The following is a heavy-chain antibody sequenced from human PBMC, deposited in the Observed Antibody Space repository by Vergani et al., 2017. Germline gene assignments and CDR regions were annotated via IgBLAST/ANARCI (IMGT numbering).Heavy chain of an antibody. V-gene: IGHV3-7*01. CDR3: VRLPRGTGNVDL. Sequence: EVQLVESGGGLVQPGGSLRLSCAASGFSLSRFWMILVRQAPGKGLEGVAHISPDGSATSYVDSVKGRFTISRDNTKNSLSLQMSGMRVEDTAVYYCVRLPRGTGNVDLWGRGTLITVSS. J-gene: IGHJ2*01. D-gene: IGHD1-1*01. CDR1: GFSLSRFW. CDR2: ISPDGSAT.